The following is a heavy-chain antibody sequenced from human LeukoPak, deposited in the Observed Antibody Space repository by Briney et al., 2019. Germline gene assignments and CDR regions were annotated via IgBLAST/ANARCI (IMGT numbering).Heavy chain of an antibody. J-gene: IGHJ4*02. Sequence: GRSLRLSCAASGFTFSDYYMSWIRHAPGKGLGWLATIGDDGRDQHYPDSVKGRFAISRDNSKNTLFLQLNSLTPEDPALYLCARDLMWGFDYWGQGTLVTVSS. CDR2: IGDDGRDQ. V-gene: IGHV3-33*08. CDR1: GFTFSDYY. D-gene: IGHD7-27*01. CDR3: ARDLMWGFDY.